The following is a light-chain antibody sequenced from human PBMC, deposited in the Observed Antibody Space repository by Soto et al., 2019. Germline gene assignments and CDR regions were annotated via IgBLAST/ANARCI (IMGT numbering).Light chain of an antibody. Sequence: EIVLTQSPGTLPLSPGERATLSCRASQSVSSSYLAWYQQKPGQAPRLLIYGASTRATGIPARFSGSGSGTDFTLTITSLEPEDFAVYYCQQRSNWFTFGGGTKVDIK. CDR2: GAS. V-gene: IGKV3D-20*02. CDR3: QQRSNWFT. CDR1: QSVSSSY. J-gene: IGKJ4*01.